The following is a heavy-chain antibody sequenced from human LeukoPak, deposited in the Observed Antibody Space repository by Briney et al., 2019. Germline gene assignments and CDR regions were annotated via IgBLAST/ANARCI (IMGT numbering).Heavy chain of an antibody. D-gene: IGHD1-26*01. CDR1: GYTFTGYY. J-gene: IGHJ4*02. CDR2: INPNTGGS. Sequence: ASVRVSCKASGYTFTGYYMHWVRQAPGQGLEWLGRINPNTGGSDYAQKFQGRVTMTSDTSTCTAYMELSRLNSDDTAVYYCATLVSGIDYWGQGTLVTVSS. CDR3: ATLVSGIDY. V-gene: IGHV1-2*06.